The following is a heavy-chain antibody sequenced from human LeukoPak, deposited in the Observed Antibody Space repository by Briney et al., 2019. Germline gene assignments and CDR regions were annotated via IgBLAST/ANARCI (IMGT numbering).Heavy chain of an antibody. CDR1: GSTFSSYA. CDR3: AKDGIRTRDLDY. CDR2: ISGSGGST. Sequence: QPGGSLRLSCAASGSTFSSYAMSWVRQAPGKGLEWVSAISGSGGSTYYADSVKGRFTISRDNSKNTLYLQMNSLRAEDTAVYYCAKDGIRTRDLDYWGQGTLVTVSS. J-gene: IGHJ4*02. D-gene: IGHD1-1*01. V-gene: IGHV3-23*01.